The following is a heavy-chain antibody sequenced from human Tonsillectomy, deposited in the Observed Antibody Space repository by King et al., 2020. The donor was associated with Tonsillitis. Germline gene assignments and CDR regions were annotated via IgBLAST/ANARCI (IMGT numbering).Heavy chain of an antibody. V-gene: IGHV1-18*01. Sequence: VQLVESGAEVKKPGASVKVSCKASGYIFTSYGISWVLQAPGQGLEWMGWISGYNGNTNYAQKLQGRVTMTTDTSTSTAYMELRSLRSDDTAVYYGARGQNEYQLLYGNWFDPWGQGTLVTVSS. D-gene: IGHD2-2*02. CDR1: GYIFTSYG. J-gene: IGHJ5*02. CDR3: ARGQNEYQLLYGNWFDP. CDR2: ISGYNGNT.